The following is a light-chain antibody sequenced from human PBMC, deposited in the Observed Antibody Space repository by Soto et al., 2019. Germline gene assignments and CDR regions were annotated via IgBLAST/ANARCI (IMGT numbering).Light chain of an antibody. CDR1: QSISGW. J-gene: IGKJ5*01. CDR3: QQLNSYPIT. CDR2: AAS. Sequence: IHMTHAPSTLSASLGDIVTITCRASQSISGWLAWYQQKPGTAPKLLIYAASTLQSGVPSRFSGSGSGTDFTLTISSLQPEDFATYYCQQLNSYPITFGQGTRLEIK. V-gene: IGKV1-5*01.